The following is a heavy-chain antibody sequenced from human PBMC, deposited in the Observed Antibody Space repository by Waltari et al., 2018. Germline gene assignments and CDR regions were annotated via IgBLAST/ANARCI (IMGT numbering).Heavy chain of an antibody. V-gene: IGHV3-21*01. CDR2: ISGSGSHI. CDR3: ARIPNSAVYPNWLNH. Sequence: EVQVVESGGGLVKPGGSLRLSCAASGFTFSSHTMNWIRQAPGKGLEWVSSISGSGSHIYYADSVIGRFTISRDNAKNSLYLQMNSLRPEDTALYYCARIPNSAVYPNWLNHWGQGAQVTVSS. J-gene: IGHJ5*02. D-gene: IGHD1-26*01. CDR1: GFTFSSHT.